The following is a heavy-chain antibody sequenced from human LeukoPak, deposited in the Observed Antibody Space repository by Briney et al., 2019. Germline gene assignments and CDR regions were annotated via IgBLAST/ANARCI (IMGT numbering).Heavy chain of an antibody. Sequence: PGGSLRLSCAASGVTLSSFGMHWVREAPGKGLEWVAFVRYDGTNQYYADSVKGRFSISRDNSKNTLYLQMNSLRGDDTGVYYCAKDRGSPDYFDYWGHGTLVTVSS. CDR3: AKDRGSPDYFDY. CDR1: GVTLSSFG. J-gene: IGHJ4*01. CDR2: VRYDGTNQ. V-gene: IGHV3-30*02. D-gene: IGHD3-16*01.